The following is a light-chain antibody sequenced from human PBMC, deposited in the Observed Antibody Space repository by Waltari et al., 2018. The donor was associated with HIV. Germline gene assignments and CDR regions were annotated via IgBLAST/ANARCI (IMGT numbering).Light chain of an antibody. CDR3: AAWDDSLNGAV. CDR1: SSNIGSNI. V-gene: IGLV1-44*01. CDR2: RNN. Sequence: QSVLTQPPSASGTPGQRVTISCSGSSSNIGSNIVNWYQQLPGTAPKLLIYRNNQRPSVVPDRFSGSKSGTSASLAISGLQSEDDADYYCAAWDDSLNGAVFGGGTKLTVL. J-gene: IGLJ3*02.